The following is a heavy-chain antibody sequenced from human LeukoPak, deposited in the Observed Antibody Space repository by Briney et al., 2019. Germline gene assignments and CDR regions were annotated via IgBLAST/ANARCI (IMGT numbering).Heavy chain of an antibody. Sequence: ASVTVSCKASVYTFTGYYMHWVRQAPGKGLEWMEWINPNSGGTNYAQKFQGRVTMTRDTSISTAYMELSRLRSDDTAVYYCARVAVVKVWFDPWGQGTLVTVSS. J-gene: IGHJ5*02. CDR1: VYTFTGYY. CDR2: INPNSGGT. D-gene: IGHD4-23*01. CDR3: ARVAVVKVWFDP. V-gene: IGHV1-2*02.